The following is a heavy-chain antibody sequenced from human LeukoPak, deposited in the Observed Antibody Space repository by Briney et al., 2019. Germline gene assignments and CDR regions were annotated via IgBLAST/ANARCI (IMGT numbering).Heavy chain of an antibody. CDR1: GFTVSSNY. V-gene: IGHV3-53*01. CDR2: IYSGGST. J-gene: IGHJ4*02. Sequence: GGSLRLSCAASGFTVSSNYMSWVRHAPGKGLEWVSVIYSGGSTYYADSVKGRFTISRDNSKNTLYLQMNSLRAEDTAVYYCARVGEWELPDYWGQGTLVTVSS. D-gene: IGHD1-26*01. CDR3: ARVGEWELPDY.